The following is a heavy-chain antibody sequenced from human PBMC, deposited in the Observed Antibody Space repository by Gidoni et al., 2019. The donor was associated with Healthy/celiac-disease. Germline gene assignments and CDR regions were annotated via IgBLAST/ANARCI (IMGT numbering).Heavy chain of an antibody. V-gene: IGHV3-15*01. CDR3: TTDTSGVDGY. J-gene: IGHJ4*02. D-gene: IGHD2-21*01. CDR2: IKSKTDGGTT. Sequence: EVQLVESGGGLVKPGGSLRLSCAASGFTCSNAWMSWVRQAPGKGLGWVGRIKSKTDGGTTNYAAPVKGRFTISRDDSKNTLYLQMNSLKTEDTAVYYCTTDTSGVDGYWGQGTLVTVSS. CDR1: GFTCSNAW.